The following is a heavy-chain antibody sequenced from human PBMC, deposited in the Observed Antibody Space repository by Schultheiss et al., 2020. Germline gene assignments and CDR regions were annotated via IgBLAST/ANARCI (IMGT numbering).Heavy chain of an antibody. CDR1: GYTFTSYG. Sequence: ASVKVSCKASGYTFTSYGISWVRQAPGQGLEWMGWISAYNGNTNYAQKFQGRVTMTEDTSTDTAYMELSSLRSEDTAVYYCATDGGVRGYSYGPSAWGQGTLVTVSS. D-gene: IGHD5-18*01. J-gene: IGHJ5*02. CDR2: ISAYNGNT. CDR3: ATDGGVRGYSYGPSA. V-gene: IGHV1-18*04.